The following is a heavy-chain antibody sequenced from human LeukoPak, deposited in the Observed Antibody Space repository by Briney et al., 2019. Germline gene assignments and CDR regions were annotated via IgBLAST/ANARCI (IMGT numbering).Heavy chain of an antibody. CDR1: GGTFSSYA. D-gene: IGHD3-10*01. J-gene: IGHJ6*02. Sequence: SVKVSCKASGGTFSSYAISWVRQAPGQGLEWMGGNIPIFGTANYAQKLQGRVTMTTDTSTSTAYMELRSLRSGDTAVYYCARLPFRGVIITRTPDYYYGMDVWGQGTTVTVSS. CDR2: NIPIFGTA. CDR3: ARLPFRGVIITRTPDYYYGMDV. V-gene: IGHV1-69*05.